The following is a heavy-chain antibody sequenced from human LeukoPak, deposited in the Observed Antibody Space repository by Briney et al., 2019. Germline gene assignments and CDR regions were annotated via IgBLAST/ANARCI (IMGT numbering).Heavy chain of an antibody. D-gene: IGHD6-13*01. Sequence: GGSLRLSCAASGFTFSSYAMGWVRQAPGKGLEWVSTISGSGGSTYYADSVKGRFTISRDSSKNTLYLQMSSLRAEDTAVYYCVRNIAAAWWYWGQGTLVTVSS. CDR1: GFTFSSYA. CDR3: VRNIAAAWWY. CDR2: ISGSGGST. V-gene: IGHV3-23*01. J-gene: IGHJ4*02.